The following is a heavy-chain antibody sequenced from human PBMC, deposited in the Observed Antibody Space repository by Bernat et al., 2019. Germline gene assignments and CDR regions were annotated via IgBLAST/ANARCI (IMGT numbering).Heavy chain of an antibody. CDR2: IWYDGSNK. Sequence: QVQLVESGGGVVQPGRSLRLSCAASGFTFSSYGMHWVRQAPGKGLEWVAVIWYDGSNKYYADSVKGRFTISRDNSKNTLYLQMNSLRAEDTAVYYCASEGRDYGGNPPFDYWGQGTLVTVSS. V-gene: IGHV3-33*01. CDR1: GFTFSSYG. CDR3: ASEGRDYGGNPPFDY. J-gene: IGHJ4*02. D-gene: IGHD4-17*01.